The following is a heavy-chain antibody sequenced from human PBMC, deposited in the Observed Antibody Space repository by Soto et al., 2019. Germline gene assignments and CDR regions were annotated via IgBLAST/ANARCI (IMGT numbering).Heavy chain of an antibody. J-gene: IGHJ5*02. Sequence: QVQLVQSGAEVKKPGSSVKLSCKASGGSLRSFAINWVRQAPGQGPEWMGAFTPMFGPATYSQKFQGRVTITADESTNTAYMEMSSLTSEVTATYYCARDFGALSWFDIWGQGTLVSVSS. CDR2: FTPMFGPA. V-gene: IGHV1-69*01. CDR1: GGSLRSFA. D-gene: IGHD1-26*01. CDR3: ARDFGALSWFDI.